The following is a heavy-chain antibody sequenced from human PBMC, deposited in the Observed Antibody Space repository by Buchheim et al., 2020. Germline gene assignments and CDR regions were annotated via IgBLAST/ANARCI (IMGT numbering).Heavy chain of an antibody. Sequence: QVHLVESGGGVVQPGRSVRLSCAASGFTLSDYAMHWVRQAPGKGLEWVAIISSGTNRYDGDSVRGRFTISRDSSKNTLYLQMNSLRAEDAAVYYCARGRGSYSLDYWGQGT. V-gene: IGHV3-30-3*01. J-gene: IGHJ4*02. CDR3: ARGRGSYSLDY. CDR2: ISSGTNR. D-gene: IGHD1-26*01. CDR1: GFTLSDYA.